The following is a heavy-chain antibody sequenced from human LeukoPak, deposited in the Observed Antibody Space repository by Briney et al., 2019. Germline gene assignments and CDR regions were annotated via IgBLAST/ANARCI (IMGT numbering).Heavy chain of an antibody. V-gene: IGHV3-74*01. CDR3: ARDPVRRDSY. CDR1: GFTFNTYW. CDR2: INPDGSQT. Sequence: GGSLRLSCAASGFTFNTYWMHWVRQAPGKGLVWVSHINPDGSQTNYADSVTGRFTISRDNAKNTLYLQMNSLRAEDTAVYYCARDPVRRDSYWGQGTLATVSS. D-gene: IGHD3-10*01. J-gene: IGHJ4*02.